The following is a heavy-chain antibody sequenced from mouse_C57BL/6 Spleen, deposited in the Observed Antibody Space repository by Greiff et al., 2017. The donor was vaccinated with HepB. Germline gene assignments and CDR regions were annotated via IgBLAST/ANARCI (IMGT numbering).Heavy chain of an antibody. V-gene: IGHV5-17*01. D-gene: IGHD1-1*01. CDR3: ARDYYGSSRAWFAY. Sequence: EVQRVESGGGLVKPGGSLKLSCAASGFTFSDYGMHWVRQAPEKGLEWVAYISSGSSTIYYADTVKGRFTISRDNAKNTLFLQMTSLRSEDTAMYYCARDYYGSSRAWFAYWGQGTLVTVSA. CDR1: GFTFSDYG. J-gene: IGHJ3*01. CDR2: ISSGSSTI.